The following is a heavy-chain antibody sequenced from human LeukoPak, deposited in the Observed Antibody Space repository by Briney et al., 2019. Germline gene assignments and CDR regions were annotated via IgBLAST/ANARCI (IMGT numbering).Heavy chain of an antibody. CDR1: GFIFSDYS. CDR3: ARGSGVEDNDY. Sequence: GGSLRLSCAASGFIFSDYSMNWVRQAPGKGPEWISYIGISSGRTMYADSVKGRFTISRDTAKKSLYLQMNSLRVEDTAVYYCARGSGVEDNDYWGQGTLVTVSS. CDR2: IGISSGRT. V-gene: IGHV3-48*04. J-gene: IGHJ4*02. D-gene: IGHD6-19*01.